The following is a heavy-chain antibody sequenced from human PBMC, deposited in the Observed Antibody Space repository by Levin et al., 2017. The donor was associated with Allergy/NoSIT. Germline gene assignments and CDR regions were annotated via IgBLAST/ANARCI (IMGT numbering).Heavy chain of an antibody. V-gene: IGHV3-74*01. J-gene: IGHJ4*02. CDR1: FFPFSSSL. CDR2: INSYGSTT. CDR3: ARERGDY. Sequence: AGESLKISFSSSFFPFSSSLIHLFLPAPRMGLGWVSRINSYGSTTNNADSVKGRFTISRDNAKNTLYLQMNRLRAEDTAVYYCARERGDYWGQGTLVTVSS.